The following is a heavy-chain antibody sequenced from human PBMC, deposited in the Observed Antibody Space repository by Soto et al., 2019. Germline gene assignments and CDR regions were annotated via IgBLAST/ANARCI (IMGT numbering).Heavy chain of an antibody. V-gene: IGHV3-53*01. Sequence: VGSLRLSCAASVFSVRTNYMSWVRHSPGKGLEWVSVFESGGSIYYADSVKGRFIISRDYAKNTVYLQMNGLRADDTAVYYCARAGVTTHFFDYRGQGTLVTVYS. CDR3: ARAGVTTHFFDY. D-gene: IGHD2-21*02. CDR2: FESGGSI. J-gene: IGHJ4*02. CDR1: VFSVRTNY.